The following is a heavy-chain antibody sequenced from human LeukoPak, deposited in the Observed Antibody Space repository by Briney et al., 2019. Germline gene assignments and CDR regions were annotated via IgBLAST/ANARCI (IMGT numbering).Heavy chain of an antibody. CDR3: ARLPSWYSSGWAPNGY. CDR2: INHSGST. Sequence: PSETLSLTCAVYAGSFSGYYWSWIRQPPGKGLEWIGEINHSGSTNYNPSLKSRVTISVDTSKNQFSLKLSSVTAADTAVYYCARLPSWYSSGWAPNGYWGQGTLVTVSS. V-gene: IGHV4-34*01. D-gene: IGHD6-19*01. CDR1: AGSFSGYY. J-gene: IGHJ4*02.